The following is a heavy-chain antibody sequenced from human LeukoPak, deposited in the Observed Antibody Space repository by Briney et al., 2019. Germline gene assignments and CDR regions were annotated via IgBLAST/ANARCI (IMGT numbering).Heavy chain of an antibody. CDR3: ARTPTRDYYDSSGYNAY. J-gene: IGHJ4*02. D-gene: IGHD3-22*01. CDR2: ISAYNGNT. V-gene: IGHV1-18*01. CDR1: GYTFTGYG. Sequence: RASVKVSCKASGYTFTGYGINWVRQAPGQGLEWMGWISAYNGNTNYAQKLQGRVTMTTDTSTSTAYMELRSLRSDDTAVYYCARTPTRDYYDSSGYNAYWGQGTLVTVSS.